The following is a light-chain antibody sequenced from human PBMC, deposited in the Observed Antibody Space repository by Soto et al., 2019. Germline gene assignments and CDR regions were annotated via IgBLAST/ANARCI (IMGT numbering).Light chain of an antibody. CDR3: QQYGSSPLIS. J-gene: IGKJ5*01. V-gene: IGKV3-20*01. CDR1: QSVSSY. Sequence: DIVLTQSPVTLSLSPGERATLSCRASQSVSSYLAWYQQKPGQAPRLLISDATNRATGISDRFSGSGSGRDFTLTISGLEPEDFAVYYCQQYGSSPLISFGQGTRLEI. CDR2: DAT.